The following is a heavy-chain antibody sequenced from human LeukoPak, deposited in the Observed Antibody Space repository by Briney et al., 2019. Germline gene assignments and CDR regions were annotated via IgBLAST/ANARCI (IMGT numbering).Heavy chain of an antibody. V-gene: IGHV3-48*04. CDR2: ISSSSSTI. CDR1: GFTFSSYS. J-gene: IGHJ4*02. D-gene: IGHD4-17*01. CDR3: AKDISPGSSGDYSAFDY. Sequence: PGGSLRLSCAASGFTFSSYSMNWVRQAPGKGLEWVSYISSSSSTIYYADSVKGRFTISRDNAKNSLYLQMNSLRAEDMALYYCAKDISPGSSGDYSAFDYWGQGTLVTVSS.